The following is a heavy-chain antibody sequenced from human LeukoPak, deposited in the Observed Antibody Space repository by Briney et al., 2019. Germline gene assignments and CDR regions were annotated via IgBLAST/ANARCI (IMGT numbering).Heavy chain of an antibody. CDR3: ASLVLGFCGGDSCRHHWYFDL. CDR2: INPNSGGT. J-gene: IGHJ2*01. CDR1: GYTFTGYY. Sequence: ASVKVSCKASGYTFTGYYMHWVRQAPGQGLEWMGWINPNSGGTNYAQKFQGRVTLTTDTSISTAYMELSKLRSDDTAVYYCASLVLGFCGGDSCRHHWYFDLWGRGTLVTVSS. V-gene: IGHV1-2*02. D-gene: IGHD2-21*01.